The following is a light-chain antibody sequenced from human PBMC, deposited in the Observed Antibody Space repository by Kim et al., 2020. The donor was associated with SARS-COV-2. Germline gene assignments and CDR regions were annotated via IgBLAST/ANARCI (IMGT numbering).Light chain of an antibody. V-gene: IGKV1-5*03. Sequence: STLSASVGDRVIITCRASQSNSMWLAWYQQKPGKAPKLLISKASSLQSGVPSRFSGSGSGTEFTLTISSLQPDDFGTYYCQQYDSYFGQGTKLEIK. CDR2: KAS. CDR3: QQYDSY. CDR1: QSNSMW. J-gene: IGKJ2*01.